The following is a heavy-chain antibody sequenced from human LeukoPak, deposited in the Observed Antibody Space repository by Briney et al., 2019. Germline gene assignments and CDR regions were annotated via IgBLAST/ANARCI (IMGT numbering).Heavy chain of an antibody. CDR1: GFTFSSYS. Sequence: GGSLRLSCAASGFTFSSYSMNWVRQAPGKGLEWVSSISSSSSYIYYADSVKGRFTISRDNAKNSLYLQMSSLRAEDTAVYYCARSPVEMATVSFDYWGQGTLVTVSS. CDR3: ARSPVEMATVSFDY. CDR2: ISSSSSYI. J-gene: IGHJ4*02. V-gene: IGHV3-21*01. D-gene: IGHD5-24*01.